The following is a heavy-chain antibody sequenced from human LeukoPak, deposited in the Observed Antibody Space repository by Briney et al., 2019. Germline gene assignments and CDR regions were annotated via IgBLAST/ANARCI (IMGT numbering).Heavy chain of an antibody. CDR2: INPNSGGT. J-gene: IGHJ3*02. D-gene: IGHD2-15*01. V-gene: IGHV1-2*02. CDR3: ARDFPYCSGGSCYLYAFDI. Sequence: ASVKVSCKASGYTFTGYYIHWVRQAPGQGLEWMGWINPNSGGTNYAQKFQGRVTMTKDTSISTAYMELRRLRSDDTAVYYCARDFPYCSGGSCYLYAFDIWGQGTMVTVSS. CDR1: GYTFTGYY.